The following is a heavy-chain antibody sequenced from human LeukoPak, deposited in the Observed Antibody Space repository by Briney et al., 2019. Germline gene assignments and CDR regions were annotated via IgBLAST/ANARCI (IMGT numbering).Heavy chain of an antibody. CDR1: GGSISSSSYY. CDR2: IYYSGST. CDR3: AREMYYDFWSGYWGYDY. V-gene: IGHV4-39*07. D-gene: IGHD3-3*01. J-gene: IGHJ4*02. Sequence: SETLSLTCTVYGGSISSSSYYWGWIRQPPGKGLEWIGSIYYSGSTYYNPSLKSRVTISVDTSKNQFSLKLSSVTAADTAVYYCAREMYYDFWSGYWGYDYWGQGTLVTVSS.